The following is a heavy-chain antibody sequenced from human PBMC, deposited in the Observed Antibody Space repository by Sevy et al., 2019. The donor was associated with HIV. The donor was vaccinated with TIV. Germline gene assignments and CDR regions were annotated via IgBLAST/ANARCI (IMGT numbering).Heavy chain of an antibody. CDR1: GFTLSNYN. D-gene: IGHD3-3*01. CDR3: VREGTRFSEWLEAFDI. J-gene: IGHJ3*02. Sequence: GGSLRLSCAASGFTLSNYNMNWIRLSPGKGLEWVSFIGTTNDYIYHRDSVKGRFTLSRDSAQNSLFLQMNSLRPEDTAVYYCVREGTRFSEWLEAFDIWGQGTMVTVSS. CDR2: IGTTNDYI. V-gene: IGHV3-21*01.